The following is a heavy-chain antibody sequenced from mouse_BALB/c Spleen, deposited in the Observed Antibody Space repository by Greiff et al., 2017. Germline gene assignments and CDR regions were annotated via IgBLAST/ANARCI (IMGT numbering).Heavy chain of an antibody. CDR1: GFTFSSYT. J-gene: IGHJ4*01. CDR2: ISNGGGST. CDR3: ARLYGSSYYYAMDY. Sequence: EVQRVESGGGLVQPGGSLKLSCAASGFTFSSYTMSWVRQTPEKRLEWVAYISNGGGSTYYPDTVKGRFTISRDNAKNTLYLQMSSLKSEDTAMYYCARLYGSSYYYAMDYWGQGTSVTVSS. V-gene: IGHV5-12-2*01. D-gene: IGHD1-1*01.